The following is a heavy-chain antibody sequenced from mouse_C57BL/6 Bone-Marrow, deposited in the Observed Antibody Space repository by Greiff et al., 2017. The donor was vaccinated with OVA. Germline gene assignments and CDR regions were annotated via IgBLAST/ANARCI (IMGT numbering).Heavy chain of an antibody. CDR2: FHPYNDDT. CDR3: ARPRDYDGDWFAY. CDR1: GYTFTTYP. D-gene: IGHD2-4*01. Sequence: VQLQQSGAELVKPGASVTMSCKASGYTFTTYPIEWMKQNHGKSLEWIGNFHPYNDDTKYNEKFKGKATLTVEKSSSTVYLELSRLTSDDSAVYDCARPRDYDGDWFAYWGQGTLVTVSA. V-gene: IGHV1-47*01. J-gene: IGHJ3*01.